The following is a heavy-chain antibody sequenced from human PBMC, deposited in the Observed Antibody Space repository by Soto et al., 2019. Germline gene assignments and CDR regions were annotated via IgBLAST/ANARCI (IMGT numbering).Heavy chain of an antibody. Sequence: PSETLSLTCTVSGGSISSGDYYWSWIRQPPGKGLERIGYIYYSGSTYYNPSLKSRVTISVDTSKNQFSLKLSSVTAADTAVYYFARATSYYYDSSGYYLGSWGQGTLVTVSS. J-gene: IGHJ4*02. D-gene: IGHD3-22*01. CDR3: ARATSYYYDSSGYYLGS. V-gene: IGHV4-30-4*01. CDR1: GGSISSGDYY. CDR2: IYYSGST.